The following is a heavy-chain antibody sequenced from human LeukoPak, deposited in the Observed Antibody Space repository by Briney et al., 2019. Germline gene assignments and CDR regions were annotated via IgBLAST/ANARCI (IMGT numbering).Heavy chain of an antibody. D-gene: IGHD3-3*01. J-gene: IGHJ4*02. CDR3: PGGFQNGLFAG. V-gene: IGHV3-20*04. Sequence: GGSLRLSCEASGFTFDDYGMSWVRQPPGKGLEWVSGINRNGGSTDYADSVKGRFTISRDNAKNSHFLQMNSLRVEDTALYYCPGGFQNGLFAGGAQGPLAPVSS. CDR1: GFTFDDYG. CDR2: INRNGGST.